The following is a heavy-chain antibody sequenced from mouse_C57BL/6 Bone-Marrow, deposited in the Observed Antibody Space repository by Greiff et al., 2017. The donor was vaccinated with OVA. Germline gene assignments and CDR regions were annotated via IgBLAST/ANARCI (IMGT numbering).Heavy chain of an antibody. Sequence: EVKLEESGGGLVQPGGSMKLSCVASGFTFSNYWMNWVRQSPEKGLEWVAQIRLKSDNYATHYAESVKGRFTISRDDSKSSVYLQMNNLRAEDTGIYYCTALLGRGYFDVWGTGTTVTVSS. J-gene: IGHJ1*03. CDR3: TALLGRGYFDV. CDR1: GFTFSNYW. V-gene: IGHV6-3*01. CDR2: IRLKSDNYAT. D-gene: IGHD4-1*01.